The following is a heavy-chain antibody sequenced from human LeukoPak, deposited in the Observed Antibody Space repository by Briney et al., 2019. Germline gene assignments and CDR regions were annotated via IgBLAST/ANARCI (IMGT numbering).Heavy chain of an antibody. CDR3: ARGGGYSYGWNI. CDR2: INHSGST. D-gene: IGHD5-18*01. Sequence: PSETLSLICAVYGGSFSGYYWSWIRQPPGKGLEWIGEINHSGSTNYNPSLKSRVTISVDTSKNQFSLKLSSVTAADTAVYYCARGGGYSYGWNIWGQGTMVTVSS. J-gene: IGHJ3*02. V-gene: IGHV4-34*01. CDR1: GGSFSGYY.